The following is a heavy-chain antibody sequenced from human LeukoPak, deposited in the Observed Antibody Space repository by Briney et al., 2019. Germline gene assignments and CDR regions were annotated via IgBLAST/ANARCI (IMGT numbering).Heavy chain of an antibody. CDR3: ARSIPATGNNFDY. CDR2: TYFRYKSYS. Sequence: SQTLSLTCVISGDSVSSNSAAWNWIRQSPSRCLECLGRTYFRYKSYSDYTMSVKGRITINGDTSKNQFSLQLNSVTPEDTAVYFCARSIPATGNNFDYWGQGTRFTVSS. D-gene: IGHD6-13*01. V-gene: IGHV6-1*01. J-gene: IGHJ4*02. CDR1: GDSVSSNSAA.